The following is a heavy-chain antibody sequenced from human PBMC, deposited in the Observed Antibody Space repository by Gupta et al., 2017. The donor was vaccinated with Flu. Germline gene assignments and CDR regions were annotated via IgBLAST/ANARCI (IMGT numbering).Heavy chain of an antibody. CDR1: GFTFSSYG. J-gene: IGHJ4*02. CDR3: AKNGAGALGNFDY. Sequence: QVQLVESGGGVVQPGRSLRLSCAASGFTFSSYGMHWVRQAPGKGLEGVAVISYDGSNKYYADSVKGRFTISRDNSKSTLYLQMNSLRAEDTAVYYCAKNGAGALGNFDYWGQGTLVTVSS. V-gene: IGHV3-30*18. CDR2: ISYDGSNK. D-gene: IGHD7-27*01.